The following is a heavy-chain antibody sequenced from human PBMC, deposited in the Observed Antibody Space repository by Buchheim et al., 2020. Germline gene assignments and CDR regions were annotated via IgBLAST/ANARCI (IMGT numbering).Heavy chain of an antibody. D-gene: IGHD3-10*01. CDR3: ARPLRRNFRGIDP. V-gene: IGHV4-39*01. J-gene: IGHJ5*02. Sequence: QLQLQESGPGLVKPSETLSLTCTVSGGSISSSSYYWGWIRQPPGKGLEWIGSIYYSGSTYYNPSLKSRVTISVDTSKNQFFLKLSSVTAADTAVYYCARPLRRNFRGIDPWGQGTL. CDR1: GGSISSSSYY. CDR2: IYYSGST.